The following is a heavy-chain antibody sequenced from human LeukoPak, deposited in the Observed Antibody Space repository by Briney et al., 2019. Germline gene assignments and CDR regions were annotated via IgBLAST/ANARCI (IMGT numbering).Heavy chain of an antibody. CDR3: AAPSDIVVVPAAMWFGY. Sequence: SVKVSCKASGGTFSSYAISWVRQAPGQGLEWMGRIIPILGIANYAQKFQGRVTITADKSTSTAYMELSSLRSEDTAVYYCAAPSDIVVVPAAMWFGYWGQGTLVTVSS. D-gene: IGHD2-2*01. CDR1: GGTFSSYA. V-gene: IGHV1-69*04. CDR2: IIPILGIA. J-gene: IGHJ4*02.